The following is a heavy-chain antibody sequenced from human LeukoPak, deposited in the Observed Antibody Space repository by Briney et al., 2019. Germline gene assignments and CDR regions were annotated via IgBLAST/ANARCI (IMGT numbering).Heavy chain of an antibody. V-gene: IGHV4-4*07. Sequence: SETLSLTCTVSGGPISSYSWSWIRQPAGKGLEWIGHISPSGSTNYNPSLKSRVTMSLDTSKNQFSLNLSSVTAADTAVYYCATVSSNGWFFDCWGQGTLVTVSS. CDR3: ATVSSNGWFFDC. CDR2: ISPSGST. J-gene: IGHJ4*02. D-gene: IGHD6-19*01. CDR1: GGPISSYS.